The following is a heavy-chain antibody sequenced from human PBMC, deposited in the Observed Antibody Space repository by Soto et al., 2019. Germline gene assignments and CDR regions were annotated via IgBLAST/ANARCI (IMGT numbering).Heavy chain of an antibody. D-gene: IGHD4-17*01. J-gene: IGHJ1*01. CDR2: ISAYNGNT. CDR1: GYTFTSYG. CDR3: ARVDRHDYGGNPEYWEYFQH. Sequence: ASVKVSCKASGYTFTSYGISWVRQAPGQGLEWMGWISAYNGNTNYAQKLQGRVTMTTDTSTSTAYMELRSLRSDDTAVYYCARVDRHDYGGNPEYWEYFQHWGQGTLVTVSS. V-gene: IGHV1-18*01.